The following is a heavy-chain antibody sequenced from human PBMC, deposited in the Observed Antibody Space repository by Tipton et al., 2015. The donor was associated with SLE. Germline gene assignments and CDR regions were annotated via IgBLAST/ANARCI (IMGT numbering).Heavy chain of an antibody. CDR3: SGAAGRGPFDI. D-gene: IGHD6-13*01. J-gene: IGHJ3*02. V-gene: IGHV3-66*02. CDR2: IYSGGST. Sequence: SLRLSCAASGFTVSSNYMSWVRQAPGKGLEWVSVIYSGGSTYYADSVKGRFTIPRDNSKNTLYLQMNSLRAEDTAVYYCSGAAGRGPFDIWGQGTMVTVSS. CDR1: GFTVSSNY.